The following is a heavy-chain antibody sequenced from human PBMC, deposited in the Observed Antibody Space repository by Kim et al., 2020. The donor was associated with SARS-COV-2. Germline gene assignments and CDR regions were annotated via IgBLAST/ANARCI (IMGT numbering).Heavy chain of an antibody. J-gene: IGHJ5*02. Sequence: GGSLRLSCAASGFTVSSNYMSWVRQAPGKGLEWVSVIYSGGSTYYADSVKGRFTISRDNSKNTLYLQMNSLRAEDTAVYYCAREGLWFGAQFDPWGQGTLVTVSS. CDR1: GFTVSSNY. CDR3: AREGLWFGAQFDP. CDR2: IYSGGST. D-gene: IGHD3-10*01. V-gene: IGHV3-53*01.